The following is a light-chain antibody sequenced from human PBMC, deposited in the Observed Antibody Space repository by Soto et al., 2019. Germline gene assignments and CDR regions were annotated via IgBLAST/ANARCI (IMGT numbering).Light chain of an antibody. CDR1: SSDAGSYNR. V-gene: IGLV2-18*01. Sequence: QSALTQPPSVSASPRQSVTISCTGTSSDAGSYNRLSWYQQPPGTAPKLIMYEVNTRPSGVPDRFSGSKSGSTASLTISVLQAEDEADYYCSLYISGSTYVFGTGTKVTVL. CDR3: SLYISGSTYV. J-gene: IGLJ1*01. CDR2: EVN.